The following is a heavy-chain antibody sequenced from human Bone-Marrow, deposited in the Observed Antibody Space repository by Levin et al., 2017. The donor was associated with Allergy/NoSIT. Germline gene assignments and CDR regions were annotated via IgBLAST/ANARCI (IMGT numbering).Heavy chain of an antibody. D-gene: IGHD3-3*01. V-gene: IGHV3-7*01. CDR1: GFTFSSYW. Sequence: GASVKVSCAASGFTFSSYWMSWVRQAPGKGLEWVANIKQDGSEKYYVDSVKGRFTISRDNAKNSLYLQMNSLRAEDTALYYCARAGQYYDFWSGYYPYAFDIWGQGTMVTVSS. CDR3: ARAGQYYDFWSGYYPYAFDI. CDR2: IKQDGSEK. J-gene: IGHJ3*02.